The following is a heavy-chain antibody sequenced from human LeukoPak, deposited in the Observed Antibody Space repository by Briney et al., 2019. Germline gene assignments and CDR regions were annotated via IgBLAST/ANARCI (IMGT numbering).Heavy chain of an antibody. CDR2: IWYDGSNK. CDR3: AREVYYYDSSGSYNWFDP. V-gene: IGHV3-33*01. CDR1: GFTFSSYG. Sequence: GESLRLSCAASGFTFSSYGMHWVRQAPGKGLEWVAVIWYDGSNKYYADSVKGRFTISRDNSKNTLYLQMNSLRAEDTAVYYCAREVYYYDSSGSYNWFDPWGQGTLVTVSS. D-gene: IGHD3-22*01. J-gene: IGHJ5*02.